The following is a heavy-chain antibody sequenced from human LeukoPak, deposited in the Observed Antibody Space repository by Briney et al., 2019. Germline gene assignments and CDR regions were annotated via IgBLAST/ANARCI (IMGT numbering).Heavy chain of an antibody. J-gene: IGHJ4*02. CDR3: ASQLGGTTFH. Sequence: SETLSLTCTVSGISINTYFWSWIRQPPGKGLEWIGYVYYNGITNYNPSLKSRVSISLDTSKNQFSLRLNSVTAAETAVYYCASQLGGTTFHWGQGTLVTVSS. D-gene: IGHD1/OR15-1a*01. V-gene: IGHV4-59*01. CDR1: GISINTYF. CDR2: VYYNGIT.